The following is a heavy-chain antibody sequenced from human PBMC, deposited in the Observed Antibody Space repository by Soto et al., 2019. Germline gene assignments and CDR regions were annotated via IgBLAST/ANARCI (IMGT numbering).Heavy chain of an antibody. Sequence: SVKVSCKASGYTYTSYAMHWVRQTPGQRLEWMGWINAGNGNTKYSQKFQGRVTITRDTSASTAYMELSSLRSEDTAVYYCARGGSSWSDPPEGYGMDVWGQGTTVTVSS. J-gene: IGHJ6*02. V-gene: IGHV1-3*01. CDR3: ARGGSSWSDPPEGYGMDV. D-gene: IGHD6-13*01. CDR2: INAGNGNT. CDR1: GYTYTSYA.